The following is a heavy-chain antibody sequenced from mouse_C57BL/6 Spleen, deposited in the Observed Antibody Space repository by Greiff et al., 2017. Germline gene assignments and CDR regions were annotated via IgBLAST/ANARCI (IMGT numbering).Heavy chain of an antibody. CDR3: AIGNYGYFDV. Sequence: QVQLQQPGAELVMPGASVTLSCKASGYTFTSFWMHRVKQRPGQGLEWFGEIDPSASYTTYNQKFKGKSTLTVDKSTSTAYMQHSSLTSEDSAVYYCAIGNYGYFDVWGTGTTVTVSA. CDR1: GYTFTSFW. J-gene: IGHJ1*03. CDR2: IDPSASYT. V-gene: IGHV1-69*01. D-gene: IGHD2-1*01.